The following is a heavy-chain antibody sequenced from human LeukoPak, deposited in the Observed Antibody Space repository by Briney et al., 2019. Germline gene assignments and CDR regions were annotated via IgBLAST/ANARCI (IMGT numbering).Heavy chain of an antibody. CDR1: GFTFSSYA. Sequence: GGSLRLSCAASGFTFSSYAMSWVRQAPGKGLEWVSVISASGVSTYYAGSVKGRFTISRDISKNTLYLRMNSLRAEDTAVYYCAKKYCSSSGCPYGMDVWGKGTTVTVSS. J-gene: IGHJ6*04. CDR3: AKKYCSSSGCPYGMDV. V-gene: IGHV3-23*01. CDR2: ISASGVST. D-gene: IGHD2-2*01.